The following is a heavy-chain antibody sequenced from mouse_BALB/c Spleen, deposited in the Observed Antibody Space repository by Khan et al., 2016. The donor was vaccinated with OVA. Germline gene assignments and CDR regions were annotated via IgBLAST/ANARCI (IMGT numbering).Heavy chain of an antibody. CDR1: GYTFTNYW. D-gene: IGHD3-1*01. CDR3: ARWATGYFDV. J-gene: IGHJ1*01. CDR2: IYPGGYFT. V-gene: IGHV1-63*02. Sequence: VQLQESGGEVVRPGTSVKISCKASGYTFTNYWLGWVRQRPGHGLEWIGDIYPGGYFTNYNEQFKGKSTLTVDTSSSTANMQLSSLTSEDSAVYFGARWATGYFDVWGAGTTVTVSS.